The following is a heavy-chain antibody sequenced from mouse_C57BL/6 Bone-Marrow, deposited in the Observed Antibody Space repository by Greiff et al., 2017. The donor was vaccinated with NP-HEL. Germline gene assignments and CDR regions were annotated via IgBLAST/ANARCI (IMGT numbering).Heavy chain of an antibody. CDR2: ISYDGSN. CDR3: ARVDWYFDV. Sequence: EVKLQQSGPGLVKPSQSLSLTCSVTGYSITSGYYWNWIRQFPGNKLEWMGYISYDGSNNYNPSLKNRISITRDTSKNQFFLKLNSVTTEDTATYYCARVDWYFDVWGTGTTVTVSS. V-gene: IGHV3-6*01. CDR1: GYSITSGYY. J-gene: IGHJ1*03.